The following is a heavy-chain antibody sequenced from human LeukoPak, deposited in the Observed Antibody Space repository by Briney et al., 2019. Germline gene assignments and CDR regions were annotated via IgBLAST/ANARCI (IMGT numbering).Heavy chain of an antibody. J-gene: IGHJ6*02. CDR1: GFTFSGYS. CDR3: ARIYYGLDV. V-gene: IGHV3-21*01. Sequence: PGGSLTLSCTASGFTFSGYSMNWVRQAPGKGLEWVSSISRSSTYIYYADSVKGRFTISRDNAKNSLYLQMDGLRAEDTAVYYCARIYYGLDVWGQGTLVTVSS. CDR2: ISRSSTYI.